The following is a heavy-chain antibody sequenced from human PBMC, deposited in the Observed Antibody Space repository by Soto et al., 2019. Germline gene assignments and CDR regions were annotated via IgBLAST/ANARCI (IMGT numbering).Heavy chain of an antibody. CDR1: GFTFSSYA. D-gene: IGHD6-13*01. CDR3: AKTGSSSWYTEYYYYGMDV. J-gene: IGHJ6*02. V-gene: IGHV3-23*01. CDR2: ISGSGGST. Sequence: EVQLLESGGGLVQPGGSLRLSCAASGFTFSSYAMSWVRQAPGKGLEWVSAISGSGGSTYYADSVKGRFTISRDNSKNTLYLHMNSLRAEDTAVYYCAKTGSSSWYTEYYYYGMDVWGQGTTVTVSS.